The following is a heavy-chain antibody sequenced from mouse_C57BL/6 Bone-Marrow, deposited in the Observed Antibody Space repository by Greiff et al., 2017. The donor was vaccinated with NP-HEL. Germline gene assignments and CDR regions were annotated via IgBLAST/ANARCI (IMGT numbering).Heavy chain of an antibody. CDR3: ASLLFHWYFDV. Sequence: EVQLQESGPGLVKPSQSLSLTCSVTGYSITSGYYWNWIRQFPGNKLEWMGYISYDGSNNYNPSLKNRISITRDTSKNQFFLKLNSVTTEDTATYYCASLLFHWYFDVWGTGTTVTVSS. CDR1: GYSITSGYY. D-gene: IGHD1-1*01. CDR2: ISYDGSN. J-gene: IGHJ1*03. V-gene: IGHV3-6*01.